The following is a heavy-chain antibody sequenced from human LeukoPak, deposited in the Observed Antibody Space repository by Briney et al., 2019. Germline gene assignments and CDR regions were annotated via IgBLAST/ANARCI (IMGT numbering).Heavy chain of an antibody. V-gene: IGHV4-34*01. D-gene: IGHD3-3*01. CDR2: INHSGST. CDR3: ARALPRTYYDFWSGRGGYNWFDP. Sequence: SETLSLTCAVYGGSFSGYYWSWIRQPPGKGLEWIGEINHSGSTNYNPSLKSRVTISVDTSKNQFSLKLSSVTAADTAVYYCARALPRTYYDFWSGRGGYNWFDPWGQGTLVTVSP. CDR1: GGSFSGYY. J-gene: IGHJ5*02.